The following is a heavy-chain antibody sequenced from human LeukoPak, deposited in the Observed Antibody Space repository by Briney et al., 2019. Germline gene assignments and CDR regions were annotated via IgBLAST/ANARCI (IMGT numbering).Heavy chain of an antibody. CDR1: GFSFITYG. D-gene: IGHD5-24*01. CDR2: IRSKTYDGTT. J-gene: IGHJ4*02. V-gene: IGHV3-49*04. CDR3: TRVWLQYFDY. Sequence: PGGSLRLSCAASGFSFITYGMNWVRQAPGKGLEWVGFIRSKTYDGTTEYAASVKGRFTISRDDSKRIAYLQMNSLKTDDTAVYYCTRVWLQYFDYWGQGTLITVSS.